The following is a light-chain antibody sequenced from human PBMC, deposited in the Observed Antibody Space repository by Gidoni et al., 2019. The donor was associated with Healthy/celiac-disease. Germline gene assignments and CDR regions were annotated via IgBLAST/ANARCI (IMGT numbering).Light chain of an antibody. V-gene: IGKV3-20*01. CDR2: GAS. Sequence: ELVLTHSPDTLSLSPGEIATLSCRASQNVRYNYLAWYQQKSGQAPRLLMHGASRRATGIPERCSGRGYGTEFTLTIRRLETEDCAVDYCQQYESTWTCGQGTKVEI. CDR1: QNVRYNY. J-gene: IGKJ1*01. CDR3: QQYESTWT.